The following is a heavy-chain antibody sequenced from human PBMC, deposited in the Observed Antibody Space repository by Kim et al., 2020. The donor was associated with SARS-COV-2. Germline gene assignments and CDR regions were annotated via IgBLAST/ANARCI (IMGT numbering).Heavy chain of an antibody. CDR3: ARQTMVRGVIGDYYGMDV. V-gene: IGHV4-39*01. Sequence: SETLSLTCTVSGGSISSSSYYWGWIRQSPGKGLEWIGSIYYSGSTYYNPSLKSRVTISVDTSKNQFSLKLSSVTAADTAVYYCARQTMVRGVIGDYYGMDVWGQGTTVTVSS. CDR2: IYYSGST. D-gene: IGHD3-10*01. J-gene: IGHJ6*02. CDR1: GGSISSSSYY.